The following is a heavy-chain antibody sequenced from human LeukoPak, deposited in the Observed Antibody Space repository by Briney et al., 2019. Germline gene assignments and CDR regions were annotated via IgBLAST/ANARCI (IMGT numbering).Heavy chain of an antibody. J-gene: IGHJ4*02. CDR1: GYTFTNYY. CDR2: INPGGGSA. V-gene: IGHV1-46*01. Sequence: ASVKVSCKASGYTFTNYYIHWVRQAPGQGLEWMGIINPGGGSATYAQKLQGRVTMTTDTSTSTAYMELRSLRSDDTAVYYCARDSFVAVAGQFDYWGQGTLVTVSS. D-gene: IGHD6-19*01. CDR3: ARDSFVAVAGQFDY.